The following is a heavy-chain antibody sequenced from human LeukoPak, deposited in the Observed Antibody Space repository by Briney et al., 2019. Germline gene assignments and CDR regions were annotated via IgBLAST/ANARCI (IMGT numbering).Heavy chain of an antibody. D-gene: IGHD5-24*01. Sequence: GGSLRLSCAASGFTFSSHGMHWVRQAPGKGLEWVAVVRYHGSDKNYADSAKGRFTISRDNSKNTLYLQMNSLRVEDTALYYCARTGGRDGYGFDSWGQGTLVTVSP. J-gene: IGHJ4*02. CDR1: GFTFSSHG. CDR2: VRYHGSDK. V-gene: IGHV3-33*01. CDR3: ARTGGRDGYGFDS.